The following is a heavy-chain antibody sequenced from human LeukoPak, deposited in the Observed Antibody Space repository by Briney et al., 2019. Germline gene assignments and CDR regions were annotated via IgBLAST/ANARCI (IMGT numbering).Heavy chain of an antibody. CDR1: GFSLSTSGVG. CDR2: IYWDDDK. V-gene: IGHV2-5*02. D-gene: IGHD1-20*01. Sequence: SGPTLVKPTQTLTLTCTFSGFSLSTSGVGVGWIRQPPGKALEWLALIYWDDDKRYSPSLKSRLTITKDTSKNQVVLTMTNMDPVDTATYYCAHSRYNWNDVHLFDYWGQGTLVTVSS. CDR3: AHSRYNWNDVHLFDY. J-gene: IGHJ4*02.